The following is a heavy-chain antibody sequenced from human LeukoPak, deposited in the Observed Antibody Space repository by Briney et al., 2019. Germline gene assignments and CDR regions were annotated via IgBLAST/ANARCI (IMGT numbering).Heavy chain of an antibody. D-gene: IGHD2-21*02. V-gene: IGHV4-59*01. CDR2: IYYSGSP. Sequence: PSEALSVTCTVSGGCLSSYYWSWLRQPPGKGREWIGDIYYSGSPNYNPSLKSRVPISVDTSKNQFSLKLSSVTAADTAVYYCARFAYCGGHCWYYFDYWGQGSLVTVSS. CDR1: GGCLSSYY. CDR3: ARFAYCGGHCWYYFDY. J-gene: IGHJ4*02.